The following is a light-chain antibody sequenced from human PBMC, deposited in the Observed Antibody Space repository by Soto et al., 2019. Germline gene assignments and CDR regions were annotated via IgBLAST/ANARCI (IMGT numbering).Light chain of an antibody. V-gene: IGKV2-30*02. CDR3: MQGTHWPIT. J-gene: IGKJ5*01. CDR2: KVS. CDR1: QSLVHSDGIAY. Sequence: QSPLSLPVTLGQPASISCRSNQSLVHSDGIAYFSWFQQRPGRSPRRLIYKVSNRDSGVPARFSGSGSGTDFALKISRVEAEDVGVYYCMQGTHWPITFGQGTRLEIK.